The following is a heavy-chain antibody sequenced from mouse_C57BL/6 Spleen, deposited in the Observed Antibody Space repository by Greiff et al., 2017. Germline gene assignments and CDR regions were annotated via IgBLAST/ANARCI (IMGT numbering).Heavy chain of an antibody. V-gene: IGHV1-7*01. CDR2: INPSSGYT. D-gene: IGHD6-1*01. Sequence: QVQLQQSGAELAKPGASVKLSCKASGYTFTSYWMHWVKQRPGQGLEWIGYINPSSGYTKYNQKFKDKDTLTADKSSSTAYMQLSSLTYEDSAVYYCARFPSGLGYFDVWGTGTTVTVSS. CDR1: GYTFTSYW. J-gene: IGHJ1*03. CDR3: ARFPSGLGYFDV.